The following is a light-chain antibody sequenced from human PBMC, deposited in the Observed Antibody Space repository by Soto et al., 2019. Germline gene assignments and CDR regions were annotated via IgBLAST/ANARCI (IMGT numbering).Light chain of an antibody. V-gene: IGKV3-20*01. J-gene: IGKJ1*01. Sequence: EIVLTQSPGTLSLSPGERATLSCRASQSLSSNYLAWYQQKPGQAPSLLIYGASSRARGIPDRFSGSGSGTDFTLTITRLEPADFAVYYCQHYGGSPGTFGQGTKVEIK. CDR1: QSLSSNY. CDR2: GAS. CDR3: QHYGGSPGT.